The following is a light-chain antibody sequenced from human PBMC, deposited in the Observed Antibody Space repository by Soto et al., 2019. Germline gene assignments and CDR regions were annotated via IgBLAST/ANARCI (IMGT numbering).Light chain of an antibody. CDR1: SGAVTSGNY. V-gene: IGLV7-43*01. CDR3: LLYYGGQLGV. Sequence: QTVVTQEPSLTVSPGGTVTLTCATSSGAVTSGNYPNWFQQKPGQAPRALIYSTNHKYSWTPARFPGSLLGGKAALTLSGVQPEDEADYYCLLYYGGQLGVFGGGTKLTVL. CDR2: STN. J-gene: IGLJ2*01.